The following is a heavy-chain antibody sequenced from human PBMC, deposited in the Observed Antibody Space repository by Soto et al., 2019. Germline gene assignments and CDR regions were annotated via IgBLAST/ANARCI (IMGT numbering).Heavy chain of an antibody. J-gene: IGHJ4*02. V-gene: IGHV1-2*02. CDR2: INPNSGGT. D-gene: IGHD3-22*01. CDR1: VYTFTGYY. CDR3: ARTSGRYYDSSGYLGY. Sequence: ASVKVSCKASVYTFTGYYMHWVRQAPGQGLEWMGWINPNSGGTNYAQRFQGRVTMTRDTSISTAYMELSRLRSDDTAVYYCARTSGRYYDSSGYLGYWGQGTLVTVSS.